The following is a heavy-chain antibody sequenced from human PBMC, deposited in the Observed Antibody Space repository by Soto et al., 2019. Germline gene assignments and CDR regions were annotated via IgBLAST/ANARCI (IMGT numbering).Heavy chain of an antibody. CDR1: GCTFSSYA. CDR3: ANGFGGEPNRGDY. CDR2: IIPIFGTA. J-gene: IGHJ4*02. D-gene: IGHD3-10*01. Sequence: GASVKVSCKASGCTFSSYAISCVRQAPGQVLEWMGGIIPIFGTANYAQKFQGRVTITADESTSTAYMELNSLRAEDTAVYYCANGFGGEPNRGDYWGQGTLVTVSS. V-gene: IGHV1-69*13.